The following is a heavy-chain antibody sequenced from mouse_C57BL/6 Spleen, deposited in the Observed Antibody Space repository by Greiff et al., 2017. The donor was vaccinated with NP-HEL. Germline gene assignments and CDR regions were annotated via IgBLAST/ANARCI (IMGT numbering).Heavy chain of an antibody. CDR3: ASLYYDYDSLLYYAMDY. J-gene: IGHJ4*01. V-gene: IGHV4-1*01. D-gene: IGHD2-4*01. CDR2: INPDSSTI. CDR1: GIDFSRYW. Sequence: EVQLVESGGGLVQPGGSLKLSCAASGIDFSRYWMSWVRRAPGKGLEWIGEINPDSSTINYAPSLKDKFIISRDNAKNTLYLQMSKVRSEDTALYYCASLYYDYDSLLYYAMDYWGQGTSVTVSS.